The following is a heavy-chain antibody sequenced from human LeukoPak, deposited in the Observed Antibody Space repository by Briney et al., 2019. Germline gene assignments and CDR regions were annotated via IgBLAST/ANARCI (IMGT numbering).Heavy chain of an antibody. D-gene: IGHD3-10*01. CDR2: IYDSGT. J-gene: IGHJ4*02. CDR1: GGSISTYF. V-gene: IGHV4-4*07. CDR3: AREVIIRGVTHFDY. Sequence: SETLSLTCTVSGGSISTYFWSWIRQPAGKGLEWIGRIYDSGTNYNPSLKSRVAMSADTSKNQFSLKLSSVTAADTAVYFCAREVIIRGVTHFDYWGQGALVTVSS.